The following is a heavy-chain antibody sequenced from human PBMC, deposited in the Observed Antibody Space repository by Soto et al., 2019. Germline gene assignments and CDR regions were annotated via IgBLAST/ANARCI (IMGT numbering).Heavy chain of an antibody. CDR2: TNHSGST. J-gene: IGHJ3*02. CDR1: GGSFCGYC. CDR3: ARDGIVGSTAFDI. V-gene: IGHV4-34*01. Sequence: SETLSLTGTVYGGSFCGYCWSWIRETPREGLEWIGETNHSGSTNYNPSLNSRVTISLDTSKNQFSLKLSSVTAADTSVYYCARDGIVGSTAFDIWGQGTMVTVSS. D-gene: IGHD2-21*01.